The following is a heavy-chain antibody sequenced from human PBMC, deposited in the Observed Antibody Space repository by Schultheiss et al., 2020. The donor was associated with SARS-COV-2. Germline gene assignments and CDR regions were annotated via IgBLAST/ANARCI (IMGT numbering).Heavy chain of an antibody. Sequence: GGSLRLSCAASGFTFRSYSMNWVRQAPGKGLEWVSSITSSSSYIFYADSVKGRFTISRDNPKSSLSLQMNNLRAEDTAVYYCAKGDTTMISPGLDVWGQGTTVTGS. J-gene: IGHJ6*02. CDR2: ITSSSSYI. CDR3: AKGDTTMISPGLDV. CDR1: GFTFRSYS. D-gene: IGHD5-18*01. V-gene: IGHV3-21*01.